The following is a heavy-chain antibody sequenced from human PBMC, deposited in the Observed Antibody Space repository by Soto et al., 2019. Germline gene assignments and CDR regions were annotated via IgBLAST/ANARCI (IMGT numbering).Heavy chain of an antibody. D-gene: IGHD3-10*01. V-gene: IGHV4-31*03. CDR1: GGSISSGGYY. CDR2: IYYSGRS. CDR3: ARKAYGSGSYYDYFDY. J-gene: IGHJ4*02. Sequence: QVQLQESGPGLVKPSQTLSLTCTVSGGSISSGGYYWSWILQHPGKGLEWIGYIYYSGRSYYNPCLKSRVTISVDTSKNQSSLKLSSVTAADTAVYYCARKAYGSGSYYDYFDYWGQGTLVTVSS.